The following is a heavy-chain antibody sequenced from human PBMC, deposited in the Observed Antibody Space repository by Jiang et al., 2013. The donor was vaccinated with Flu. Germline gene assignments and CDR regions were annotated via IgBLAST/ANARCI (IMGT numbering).Heavy chain of an antibody. J-gene: IGHJ6*02. V-gene: IGHV3-23*01. CDR2: ISGSGGST. CDR1: GFTFSSYA. Sequence: VQLLESGGGLVQPGGSLRLSCAASGFTFSSYAMSWVRQAPGKGLEWVSAISGSGGSTYYADSVKGRFTISGDNSKNTLYLQMNSLRAEDTAVYYCANGKGTITIFGVPSTRGMDVWGQGTTVTVSS. D-gene: IGHD3-3*01. CDR3: ANGKGTITIFGVPSTRGMDV.